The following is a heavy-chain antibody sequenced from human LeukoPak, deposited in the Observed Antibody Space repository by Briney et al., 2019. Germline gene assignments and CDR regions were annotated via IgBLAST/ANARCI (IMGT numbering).Heavy chain of an antibody. V-gene: IGHV1-69*05. J-gene: IGHJ4*02. CDR1: GGDFSTYT. CDR2: VVPLLGSP. Sequence: SVKVSCKASGGDFSTYTMTWVRQAPGQGLEWTGGVVPLLGSPDYEQKFQDRLTITTDESTNTAYMELHSLRSEDTAVYYCAREVGTGTLDDWGQGTLVIVP. CDR3: AREVGTGTLDD. D-gene: IGHD1-1*01.